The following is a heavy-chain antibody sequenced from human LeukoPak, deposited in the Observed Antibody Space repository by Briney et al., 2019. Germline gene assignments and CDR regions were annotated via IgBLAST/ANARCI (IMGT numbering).Heavy chain of an antibody. J-gene: IGHJ4*02. CDR1: GFTFSTYW. V-gene: IGHV3-74*01. CDR3: ARVRSSSWFDY. CDR2: ISSDGTST. D-gene: IGHD6-13*01. Sequence: QAGGSLRLSCAASGFTFSTYWMHWVRRAPGKGLVWVSRISSDGTSTNYADSVKGRFIISRDNAKNTLYLQMNSLRAEDTAVYFWARVRSSSWFDYWGQGTLVAVSS.